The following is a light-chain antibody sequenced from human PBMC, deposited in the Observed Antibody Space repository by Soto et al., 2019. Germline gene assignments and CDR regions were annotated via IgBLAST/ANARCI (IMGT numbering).Light chain of an antibody. CDR2: LGS. CDR3: MQALQKPST. V-gene: IGKV2-28*01. Sequence: VVVTRSPLSLPVTPGEPASMSCRASQSLLHTNGINYLHWYLQKPGQSPQLLIYLGSHRASGVPDRFSGSGSGTEYTLRISRVEAEDVGIYYCMQALQKPSTFGQGTKVDIK. CDR1: QSLLHTNGINY. J-gene: IGKJ1*01.